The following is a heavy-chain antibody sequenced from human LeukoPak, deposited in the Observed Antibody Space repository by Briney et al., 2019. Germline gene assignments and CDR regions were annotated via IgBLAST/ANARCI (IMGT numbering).Heavy chain of an antibody. CDR1: GFSFTYW. CDR3: AREECFGSRCYSSNPTWYFYYMDV. Sequence: GGSLRLSCAASGFSFTYWMAWVRQAPGKGLEWVANMNPGGSEKHYVDSVKGRFTISTDNAKNSLYLQMNSLRAEDTAVYYCAREECFGSRCYSSNPTWYFYYMDVWGKGTTVTVSS. V-gene: IGHV3-7*01. D-gene: IGHD2-15*01. CDR2: MNPGGSEK. J-gene: IGHJ6*03.